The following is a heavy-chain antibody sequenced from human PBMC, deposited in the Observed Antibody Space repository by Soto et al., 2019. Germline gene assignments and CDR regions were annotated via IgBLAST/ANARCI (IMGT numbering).Heavy chain of an antibody. J-gene: IGHJ3*02. V-gene: IGHV4-59*08. CDR3: ARRYSSAFDI. CDR1: GGSISSYY. CDR2: IYYSGST. Sequence: PSETLSLTCTVSGGSISSYYWSWIRQPPGKGLEWIGYIYYSGSTNYNPSLKSRVTISVGRSKNQFSLKLSSVTAADTAVYYCARRYSSAFDIWGQGTMVTVSS. D-gene: IGHD6-13*01.